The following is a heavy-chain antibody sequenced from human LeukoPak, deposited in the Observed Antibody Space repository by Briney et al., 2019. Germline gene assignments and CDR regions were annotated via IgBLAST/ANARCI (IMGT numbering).Heavy chain of an antibody. CDR3: ARSGMVRGVSDY. V-gene: IGHV1-18*01. CDR1: VYILPHQG. Sequence: GASVNVSCQASVYILPHQGLSSVGQARGQGLEWMGWISAYNGHTNYAQKLEGRVSITTDTSTSTAYTELKSLRSDDTAVYYCARSGMVRGVSDYWGQGALVSVS. J-gene: IGHJ4*02. D-gene: IGHD3-10*01. CDR2: ISAYNGHT.